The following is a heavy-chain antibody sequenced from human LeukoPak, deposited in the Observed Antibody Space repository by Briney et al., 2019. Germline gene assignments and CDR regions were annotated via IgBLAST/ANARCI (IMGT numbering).Heavy chain of an antibody. D-gene: IGHD4-11*01. J-gene: IGHJ5*02. CDR3: AKWADMTTNWFDP. V-gene: IGHV3-30*02. CDR1: EFTFSHYG. CDR2: IRYDGRNK. Sequence: PGGSLRLSCTASEFTFSHYGMHWVRQAPGKGLEWVAFIRYDGRNKYYVDSVKGRFTISRDNSKNTLYLQMNSLRAEDTAVYYCAKWADMTTNWFDPWGQGTLVTVSS.